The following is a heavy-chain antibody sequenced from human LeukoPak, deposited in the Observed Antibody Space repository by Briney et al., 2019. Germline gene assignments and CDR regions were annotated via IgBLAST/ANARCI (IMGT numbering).Heavy chain of an antibody. CDR2: ISSSSSTI. J-gene: IGHJ4*02. CDR3: ARGPNKYYDFWSGYYVLFDY. V-gene: IGHV3-48*02. D-gene: IGHD3-3*01. CDR1: GFTFSSYS. Sequence: GGSLRLSCAASGFTFSSYSMNWVRQAPGKGLEWVSYISSSSSTIYYADSVKGRFTISRDNAKNSPYLQMNSLRDEDTAVYYCARGPNKYYDFWSGYYVLFDYWGQGTLVTVSS.